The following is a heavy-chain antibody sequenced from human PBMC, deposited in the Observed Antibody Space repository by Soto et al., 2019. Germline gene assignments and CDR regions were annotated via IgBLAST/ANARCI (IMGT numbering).Heavy chain of an antibody. CDR3: ARGNRVVAVLYYGMDV. Sequence: RRLSCAASGFTFSSYEMNWVRQAPGKGLEWVSYISSSGSTIYYADSVKGRFTISRDNAKNSLYLQMNSLRAEDTAVYYCARGNRVVAVLYYGMDVWGQGTTVTVSS. J-gene: IGHJ6*02. V-gene: IGHV3-48*03. CDR1: GFTFSSYE. D-gene: IGHD3-22*01. CDR2: ISSSGSTI.